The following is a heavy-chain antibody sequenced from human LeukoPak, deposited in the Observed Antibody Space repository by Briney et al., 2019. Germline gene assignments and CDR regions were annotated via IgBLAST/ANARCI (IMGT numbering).Heavy chain of an antibody. CDR1: GGSFSGYY. J-gene: IGHJ4*02. V-gene: IGHV4-34*01. CDR3: ARGARGVVPAAISY. Sequence: PSETLSLTCAVYGGSFSGYYWSWIRQPPGKGLEWIGVINHSGSTNYNPSLKSRVTISVDTSKNQFSLKLSSVTAADTAVYYCARGARGVVPAAISYWGQGTLVTVSS. D-gene: IGHD2-2*01. CDR2: INHSGST.